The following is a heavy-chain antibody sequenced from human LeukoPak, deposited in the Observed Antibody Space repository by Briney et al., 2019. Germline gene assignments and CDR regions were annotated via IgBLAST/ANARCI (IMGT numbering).Heavy chain of an antibody. Sequence: SETLSLTCTASGGSISGTYYWSWIRQPPGKGLEWIGYIYYTGTTDSNPSLKSRVTISLDTSKNQFSLNLSSVTAADTAVYYCARRWVYDKRAFDAWGQGTMVTVSS. V-gene: IGHV4-59*08. D-gene: IGHD3-16*01. CDR3: ARRWVYDKRAFDA. CDR2: IYYTGTT. J-gene: IGHJ3*01. CDR1: GGSISGTYY.